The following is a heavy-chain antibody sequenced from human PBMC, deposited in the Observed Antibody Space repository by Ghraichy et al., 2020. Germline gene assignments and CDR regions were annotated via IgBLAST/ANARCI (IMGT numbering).Heavy chain of an antibody. V-gene: IGHV3-23*01. CDR2: ISGSGGST. Sequence: GGSLRLSCAASGFTFTTYAMSWVRQAPGKGLEWVSAISGSGGSTFYADSVKGRSTISRDNSKNTLFLQMNSLRAEDTAVYYCAKQGRRGYFDFWGQGTLVTVSS. J-gene: IGHJ4*02. CDR1: GFTFTTYA. CDR3: AKQGRRGYFDF.